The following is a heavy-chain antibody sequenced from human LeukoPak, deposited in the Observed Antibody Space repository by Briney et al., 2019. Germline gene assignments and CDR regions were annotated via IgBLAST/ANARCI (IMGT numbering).Heavy chain of an antibody. CDR1: GGSFSGYY. CDR3: ARGGAMVRGVIKRFGMDV. J-gene: IGHJ6*04. Sequence: SETLSLTCAVYGGSFSGYYWSWIRQPPGKGLEWIGEINHSGSTNYNPSLKSRVTISVDTSKNQFSLKLSSVTAADTAVYYCARGGAMVRGVIKRFGMDVWGKGTTVTVSP. CDR2: INHSGST. D-gene: IGHD3-10*01. V-gene: IGHV4-34*01.